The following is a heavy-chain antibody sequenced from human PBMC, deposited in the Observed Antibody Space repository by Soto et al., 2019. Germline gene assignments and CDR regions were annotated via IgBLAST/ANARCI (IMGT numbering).Heavy chain of an antibody. V-gene: IGHV3-73*01. D-gene: IGHD4-17*01. Sequence: EVQLVESGGGLVQPGGSLKLSCAASGFTFSDSTLHWIRQASGKGLEWLGRIRSKTDNYATAYAASVNGRFTISRDDSKNTAYLEMNSLKTEDPAVYYCTRQFDGDVRIDDCGQGTLVTFSS. CDR3: TRQFDGDVRIDD. CDR1: GFTFSDST. J-gene: IGHJ4*02. CDR2: IRSKTDNYAT.